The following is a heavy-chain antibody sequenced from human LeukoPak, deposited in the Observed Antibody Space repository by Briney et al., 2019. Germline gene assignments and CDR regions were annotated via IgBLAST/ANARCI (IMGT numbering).Heavy chain of an antibody. CDR2: IHPDDSDT. CDR3: VRQRGASGTINHFDP. Sequence: HGESLKISCKTSGYSFTTYWIGWVRQMPGTGLEWVGAIHPDDSDTRYSPSFQGQVVISADRSIRTAYLQWNTLKTSGTAMYYCVRQRGASGTINHFDPWGQGTLVTVSS. CDR1: GYSFTTYW. V-gene: IGHV5-51*01. D-gene: IGHD3-10*01. J-gene: IGHJ5*02.